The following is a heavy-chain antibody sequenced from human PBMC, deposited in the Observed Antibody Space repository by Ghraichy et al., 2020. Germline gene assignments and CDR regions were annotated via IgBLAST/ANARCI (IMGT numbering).Heavy chain of an antibody. CDR1: GFTFSSYS. V-gene: IGHV3-48*02. CDR2: ISSSSSTI. Sequence: GESLNISCAASGFTFSSYSMNWVRQAPGKGLEWVSYISSSSSTIYYADSVKGRFTISRDNAKNSLYLQMNSLRDEDTAVYYCAREVYPGMYDYGVVGFDYWGQGTLVTVSS. CDR3: AREVYPGMYDYGVVGFDY. D-gene: IGHD4-17*01. J-gene: IGHJ4*02.